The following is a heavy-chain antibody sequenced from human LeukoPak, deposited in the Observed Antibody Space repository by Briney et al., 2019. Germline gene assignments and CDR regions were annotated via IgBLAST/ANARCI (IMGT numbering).Heavy chain of an antibody. CDR1: GGSISSYY. Sequence: SETLSLTCIVSGGSISSYYWSWIRQPPGKGLEWIAYIYSSGHTNYNPSLKGRVTISVDTSKNQFSLKPNSVTAADTAVYYCARHPYSDGFDIWGQGTMVTISS. CDR2: IYSSGHT. J-gene: IGHJ3*02. D-gene: IGHD1-1*01. V-gene: IGHV4-59*08. CDR3: ARHPYSDGFDI.